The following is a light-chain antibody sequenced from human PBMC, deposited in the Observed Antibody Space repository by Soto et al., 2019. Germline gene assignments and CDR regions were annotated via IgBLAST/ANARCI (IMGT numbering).Light chain of an antibody. V-gene: IGKV3-20*01. CDR1: QSVSSSY. J-gene: IGKJ3*01. CDR3: QEYGSSLFT. Sequence: EIVLTQSPGTLSLSPGERATLSCRASQSVSSSYLAWYQQKPGQAPRLLIYGASSRATGIPDRFSGSGSGTDFTLTISRLEPEDFVVYYCQEYGSSLFTFGPGTKVHIK. CDR2: GAS.